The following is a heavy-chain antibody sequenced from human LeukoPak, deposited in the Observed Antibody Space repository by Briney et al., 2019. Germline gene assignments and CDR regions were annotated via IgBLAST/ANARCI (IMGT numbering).Heavy chain of an antibody. CDR3: ARQHPEFDY. J-gene: IGHJ4*01. CDR1: GNRFTSYW. CDR2: IYPADSAT. V-gene: IGHV5-51*01. Sequence: GESLKISFKGSGNRFTSYWIGWVRQIPGKGLEWMGIIYPADSATRSSPSFPGQITISADKSNSTAYLQWSSPTASDTAMYYCARQHPEFDYWGQGTLVTVSS.